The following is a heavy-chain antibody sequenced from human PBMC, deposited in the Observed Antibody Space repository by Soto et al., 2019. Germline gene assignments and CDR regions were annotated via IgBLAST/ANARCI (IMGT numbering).Heavy chain of an antibody. CDR3: ARDHSGGAKDYFDY. Sequence: GGSLRLSCAASGFTFSSYWMSWVRQAPGKGLEWVANIKQDGSEKYYVDSVKGRFTISRDNAKNSLYLQMNSLRAEDTAVYYCARDHSGGAKDYFDYWGQGTLVTVSS. V-gene: IGHV3-7*01. D-gene: IGHD1-26*01. CDR1: GFTFSSYW. J-gene: IGHJ4*02. CDR2: IKQDGSEK.